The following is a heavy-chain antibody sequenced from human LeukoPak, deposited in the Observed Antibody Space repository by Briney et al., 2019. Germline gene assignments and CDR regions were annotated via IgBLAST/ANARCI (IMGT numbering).Heavy chain of an antibody. V-gene: IGHV3-23*01. CDR3: AKEGSSGCTRSFDY. CDR1: GFTFSSYG. Sequence: GGSLRLSCEVSGFTFSSYGMSWVRQAPGRGLEWVSSISGSGGSTNYADSVKGRFTISRDNSENTLYLQMNTLRAEDTAVYYCAKEGSSGCTRSFDYWGQGTLVTVSS. CDR2: ISGSGGST. J-gene: IGHJ4*02. D-gene: IGHD6-19*01.